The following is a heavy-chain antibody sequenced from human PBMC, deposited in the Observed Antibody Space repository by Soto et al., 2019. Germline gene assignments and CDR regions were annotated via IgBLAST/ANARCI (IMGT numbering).Heavy chain of an antibody. J-gene: IGHJ3*02. V-gene: IGHV1-69*13. D-gene: IGHD3-3*01. CDR1: GGTFSTYA. CDR2: IIPIFGTA. Sequence: GVSVKVSCKASGGTFSTYAISWVRQAPGQGLEWMGGIIPIFGTAKYAQKFQGRVTITADESTSTAYMELSSLRSEDTAVYYCAREIFGVIISGGRDAFDIWGQGTMVTVSS. CDR3: AREIFGVIISGGRDAFDI.